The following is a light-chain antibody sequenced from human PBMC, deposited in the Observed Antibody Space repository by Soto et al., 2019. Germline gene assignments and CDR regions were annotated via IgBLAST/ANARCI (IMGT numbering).Light chain of an antibody. V-gene: IGLV1-44*01. CDR1: SSNIGSNT. Sequence: QSVLTQPPSASGTPGQRVTISCSGSSSNIGSNTVNWYQQLPGTAPKLLIYSNNQRPSGVPDRFSGSKSGTSAFLAISGLQSEDEADYYCAAWDDSLNVHVVFGGGTKVTVL. CDR3: AAWDDSLNVHVV. J-gene: IGLJ2*01. CDR2: SNN.